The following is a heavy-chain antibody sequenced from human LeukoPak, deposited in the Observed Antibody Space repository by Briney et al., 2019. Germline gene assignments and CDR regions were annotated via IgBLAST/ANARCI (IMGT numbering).Heavy chain of an antibody. D-gene: IGHD3-22*01. Sequence: SETLSLTCTVSGGSVSSGSYYWSWIRQPPGKGLEWIGYIYYSGSTNYNPSLKSRVTISVDTSKNQFSLKLSSVTAADTAVYYCATYYYDSSSYYYFDYWGQGTLVTVSS. CDR3: ATYYYDSSSYYYFDY. CDR2: IYYSGST. CDR1: GGSVSSGSYY. V-gene: IGHV4-61*01. J-gene: IGHJ4*02.